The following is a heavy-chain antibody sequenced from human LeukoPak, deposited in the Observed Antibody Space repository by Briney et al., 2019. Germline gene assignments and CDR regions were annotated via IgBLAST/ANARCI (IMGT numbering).Heavy chain of an antibody. J-gene: IGHJ6*02. Sequence: GGSLRLSCAASGFTFSSYAMHWVRQAPGKGLEWVAVISYDGSNKYYADSVKGRFTISRDNSKNTLYLQMNSLRAEDTAVYYCARDKVADTRRALYGMDVWGQGTTVTVSS. D-gene: IGHD6-19*01. CDR3: ARDKVADTRRALYGMDV. CDR2: ISYDGSNK. V-gene: IGHV3-30*04. CDR1: GFTFSSYA.